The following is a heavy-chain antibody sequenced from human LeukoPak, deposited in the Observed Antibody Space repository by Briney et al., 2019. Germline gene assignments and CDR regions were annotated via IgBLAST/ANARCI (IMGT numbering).Heavy chain of an antibody. Sequence: PGGSLRLSCAASGFTFSDYYMSWIRQAPGKGLEWVSYISSGSSYTNYADSVKGRFTISRDNAKNSLYLQMNSLRAEDTAVYYCARVREANDAFYIWGQGTMVTVSS. CDR3: ARVREANDAFYI. V-gene: IGHV3-11*05. CDR1: GFTFSDYY. J-gene: IGHJ3*02. CDR2: ISSGSSYT.